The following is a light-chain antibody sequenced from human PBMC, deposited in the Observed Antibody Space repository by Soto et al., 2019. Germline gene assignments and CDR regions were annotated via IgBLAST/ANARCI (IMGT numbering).Light chain of an antibody. CDR2: GAS. CDR3: QQYYHWPPYT. Sequence: EVVMTQSPATLSVSPGDRATLSCRASQSVDTNVAWYQQKPGQAPRLLVYGASTRATGIPARFTGFGSGTDFTLTISGLQSDDFAVYYCQQYYHWPPYTFGQGTKLQIK. V-gene: IGKV3-15*01. CDR1: QSVDTN. J-gene: IGKJ2*01.